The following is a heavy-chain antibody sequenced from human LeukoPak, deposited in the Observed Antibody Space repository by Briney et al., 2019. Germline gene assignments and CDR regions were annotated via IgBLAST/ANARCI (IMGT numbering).Heavy chain of an antibody. CDR1: GGSISSSSYY. CDR3: ARGNSSGSYYFDY. J-gene: IGHJ4*02. Sequence: SETLSLTCTVSGGSISSSSYYWGWIRQPPGKGLEWIGSIYYSGSTYYNPSLKSRVTISVDTSKNQFSLKLSSVTAADTAVYYCARGNSSGSYYFDYWGQGTLVTVSS. V-gene: IGHV4-39*07. D-gene: IGHD6-19*01. CDR2: IYYSGST.